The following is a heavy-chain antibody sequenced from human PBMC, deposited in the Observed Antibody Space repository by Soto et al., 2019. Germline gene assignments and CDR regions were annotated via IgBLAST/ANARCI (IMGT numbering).Heavy chain of an antibody. CDR2: INPNSGGT. CDR1: GYTFTGYY. D-gene: IGHD5-18*01. V-gene: IGHV1-2*04. Sequence: ASVKVSCKASGYTFTGYYMHWVRQAPGQGLEWMGWINPNSGGTNYAQKFQGWVTMTRDTSISTAYMELSRLRSDDTAVYYCARDPTRRGYSYDYPDGMDVWGQGTTVTVSS. J-gene: IGHJ6*02. CDR3: ARDPTRRGYSYDYPDGMDV.